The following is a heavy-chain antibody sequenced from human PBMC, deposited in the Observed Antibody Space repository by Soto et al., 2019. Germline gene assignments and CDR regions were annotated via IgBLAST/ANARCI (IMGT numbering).Heavy chain of an antibody. D-gene: IGHD5-12*01. CDR3: ARGGDVNYYPGMYV. CDR2: ISAYNGKT. V-gene: IGHV1-18*01. J-gene: IGHJ6*02. Sequence: QVQLVQSGGEVKKRGASVKLSCTASGYTFTCYGISWVRQSPGQGLEWMGRISAYNGKTNYAQNVQGRVTMTTDTSTGTAYMDLRSLRSDGTAVYYFARGGDVNYYPGMYVWGQGTTVTVSS. CDR1: GYTFTCYG.